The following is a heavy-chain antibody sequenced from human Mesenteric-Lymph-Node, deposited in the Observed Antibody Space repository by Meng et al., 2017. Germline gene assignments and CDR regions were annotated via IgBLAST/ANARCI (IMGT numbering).Heavy chain of an antibody. D-gene: IGHD3-22*01. CDR1: GFTFSSYA. CDR3: AKDKLPTYYYDSSGYFY. CDR2: ISGSGGST. V-gene: IGHV3-23*01. J-gene: IGHJ4*02. Sequence: GGSLRLSCAASGFTFSSYAMSWVRQAPGKGLEWVSAISGSGGSTYYADSVKGRFTISRDNSKNTLYLQMNSLRAEDTAVYYCAKDKLPTYYYDSSGYFYWGQGTLVTVSS.